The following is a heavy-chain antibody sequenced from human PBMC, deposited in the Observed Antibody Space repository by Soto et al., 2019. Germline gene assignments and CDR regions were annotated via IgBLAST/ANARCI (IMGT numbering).Heavy chain of an antibody. D-gene: IGHD6-13*01. V-gene: IGHV3-30*03. CDR3: AREAAAAAGRDFYYYGMDV. Sequence: QVQLVESGGGVVQPGRSLRLSCAASGFRFSNYEMHWVRQAPGKGLEWVAVISYDGSNKYYGDSMKGRFTISRDNSKSTLYVQMNSLRGEDTGVYYCAREAAAAAGRDFYYYGMDVWGQGTTVTVSS. J-gene: IGHJ6*02. CDR2: ISYDGSNK. CDR1: GFRFSNYE.